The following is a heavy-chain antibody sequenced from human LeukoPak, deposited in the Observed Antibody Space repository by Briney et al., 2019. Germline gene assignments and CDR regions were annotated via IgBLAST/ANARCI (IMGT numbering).Heavy chain of an antibody. CDR2: ISAYNGNT. Sequence: ASVNVSCTASGYTFTSYGISWVRQAPGQGLEWMGWISAYNGNTNYAQKLQGRVTMTTDTSTSTAYMELRSLRSDDTAVYYCARSDYGDYFDYWGQGTLVTVSS. J-gene: IGHJ4*02. CDR1: GYTFTSYG. D-gene: IGHD4-17*01. CDR3: ARSDYGDYFDY. V-gene: IGHV1-18*01.